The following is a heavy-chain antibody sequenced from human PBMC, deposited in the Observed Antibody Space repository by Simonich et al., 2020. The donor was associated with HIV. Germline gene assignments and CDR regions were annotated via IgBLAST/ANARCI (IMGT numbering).Heavy chain of an antibody. Sequence: EVQLVESGGGLVQPGGSLRLSCAASGFTFSSNWMSWVRQAPGKGLEWVANIKEDGSEEYYVDAVKGRFTISRDNAKNSLYLQMNSLRAEDTAVYYCARYGGNSGDYFDYWGQGILVTVSS. CDR3: ARYGGNSGDYFDY. J-gene: IGHJ4*02. D-gene: IGHD2-21*02. V-gene: IGHV3-7*01. CDR2: IKEDGSEE. CDR1: GFTFSSNW.